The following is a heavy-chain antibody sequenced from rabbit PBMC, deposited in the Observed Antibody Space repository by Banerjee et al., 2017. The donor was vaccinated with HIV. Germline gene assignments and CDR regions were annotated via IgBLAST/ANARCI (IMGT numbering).Heavy chain of an antibody. J-gene: IGHJ6*01. CDR1: GFSLGSTNY. D-gene: IGHD8-1*01. CDR3: VRAGVYAGIGYAFYYGRDL. Sequence: QQQLVESGGGRVKPGASLTLTCKASGFSLGSTNYMCWVPRAPGGGLELIACIYTTSGSTWYASWVNGRFTISRSTSLNTVDLQMTSLTAADTATYFCVRAGVYAGIGYAFYYGRDLWGPGTLVTVS. CDR2: IYTTSGST. V-gene: IGHV1S43*01.